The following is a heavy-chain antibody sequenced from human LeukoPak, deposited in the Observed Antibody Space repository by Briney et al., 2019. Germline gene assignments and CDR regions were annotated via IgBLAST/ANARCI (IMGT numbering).Heavy chain of an antibody. Sequence: GGSLRLSCAASGFTLSSYAMSWVRQAPGKGLEWVSAISGSGGSTYYADSVKGRFTISRDNSKNTLYLQMNSLRAEDTAVYYCAKSLSDDPLADAFDIWGQGTMVTVSS. V-gene: IGHV3-23*01. CDR3: AKSLSDDPLADAFDI. CDR2: ISGSGGST. J-gene: IGHJ3*02. CDR1: GFTLSSYA.